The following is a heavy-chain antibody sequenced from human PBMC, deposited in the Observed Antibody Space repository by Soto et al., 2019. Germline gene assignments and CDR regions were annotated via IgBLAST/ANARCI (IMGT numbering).Heavy chain of an antibody. J-gene: IGHJ4*02. V-gene: IGHV1-18*04. D-gene: IGHD2-15*01. Sequence: ASGKVSCKASGYTCSSYTISWLRQAPGQGLEWMGWITVYNGKTNYVERFQGRVTFTTDTSTKRAYMELTSLRSDDTAVYFCARGLRWPDYWGQGTLVTVSS. CDR3: ARGLRWPDY. CDR1: GYTCSSYT. CDR2: ITVYNGKT.